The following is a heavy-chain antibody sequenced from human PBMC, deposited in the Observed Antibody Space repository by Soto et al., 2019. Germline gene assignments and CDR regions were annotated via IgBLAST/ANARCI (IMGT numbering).Heavy chain of an antibody. V-gene: IGHV3-9*01. D-gene: IGHD3-22*01. Sequence: EVQLVESGGGLVQPGRSLRLSCAASGFTFDDYAMHWVRQAPGKGLEWFSGINWNSGSIGYADSVKGRFSISRDNANNCLYLQMNSLRTENTALYYCATGYYYDRSGNPHCWGQGTIVTVSS. J-gene: IGHJ4*02. CDR1: GFTFDDYA. CDR3: ATGYYYDRSGNPHC. CDR2: INWNSGSI.